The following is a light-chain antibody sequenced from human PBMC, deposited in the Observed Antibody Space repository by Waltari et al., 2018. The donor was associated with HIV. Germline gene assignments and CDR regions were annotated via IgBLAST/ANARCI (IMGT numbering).Light chain of an antibody. Sequence: QSALTQPASVSGSPGQSITISCTGTSSDVGGYNLVSCYQEHPGKAPKLMIYEVSKRPSGVSNRFSGSKSGNTAALTSAGLQAEDVADYYCCAYAGSTTYVIFVGGTKLTVL. CDR2: EVS. J-gene: IGLJ2*01. V-gene: IGLV2-23*02. CDR3: CAYAGSTTYVI. CDR1: SSDVGGYNL.